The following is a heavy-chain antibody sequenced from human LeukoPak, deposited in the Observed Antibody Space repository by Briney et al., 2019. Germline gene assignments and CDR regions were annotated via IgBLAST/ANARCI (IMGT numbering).Heavy chain of an antibody. J-gene: IGHJ4*02. D-gene: IGHD6-19*01. CDR2: IYHSGDT. V-gene: IGHV4-38-2*02. Sequence: PSETLSLTCIVSGYSITSGYYWGWIRQPLGKGLEWIGSIYHSGDTYYNPSLKSRVTISVDTSKNQFSLKLDSVTAADTAVYYCAKGTSSGWYYFDYWGQGTLVTVSS. CDR1: GYSITSGYY. CDR3: AKGTSSGWYYFDY.